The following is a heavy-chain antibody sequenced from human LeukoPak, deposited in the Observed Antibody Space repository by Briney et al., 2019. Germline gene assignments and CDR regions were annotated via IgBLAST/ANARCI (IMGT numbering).Heavy chain of an antibody. CDR3: ARGPFDSTGYRHFHLDK. D-gene: IGHD3-22*01. CDR1: GASISSLNW. V-gene: IGHV4-4*02. CDR2: MHHSGSN. J-gene: IGHJ4*02. Sequence: SETLSLTCGVSGASISSLNWWSWVRQPPGKGLEWIGEMHHSGSNNYNPSLKSRVAISVDKSKNRFSLRLTSVTAADTAVYYCARGPFDSTGYRHFHLDKWGQGILVIVSS.